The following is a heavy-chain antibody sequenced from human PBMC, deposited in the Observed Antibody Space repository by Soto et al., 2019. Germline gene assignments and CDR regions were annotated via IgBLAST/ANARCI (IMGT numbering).Heavy chain of an antibody. J-gene: IGHJ4*02. V-gene: IGHV3-23*01. CDR3: ARDSSAAIQSFDY. Sequence: GGSLRLSCAASGFTFSSYAMSWVRQAPGKGLEWVSAISGSGGSTYYADSVKGRFTISRDNAKNSLYLQMNSLRAEDTAVYYCARDSSAAIQSFDYWGQGTLVTVSS. CDR1: GFTFSSYA. CDR2: ISGSGGST. D-gene: IGHD2-21*02.